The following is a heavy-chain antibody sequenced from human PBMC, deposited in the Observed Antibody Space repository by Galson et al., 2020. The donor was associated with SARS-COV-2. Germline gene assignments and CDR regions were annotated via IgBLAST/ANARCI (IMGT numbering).Heavy chain of an antibody. D-gene: IGHD3-22*01. CDR3: AVLSSGYHTPYYFDY. CDR1: GGSISSSSYY. Sequence: SETLSLTCTVSGGSISSSSYYWGWIRQPPGKGLEWIGSIYYSGSTYYNPSLKSRVTISVDTSKNQFSLKLSSVTAADTAVYYCAVLSSGYHTPYYFDYWGQGTLVTVSS. V-gene: IGHV4-39*01. J-gene: IGHJ4*02. CDR2: IYYSGST.